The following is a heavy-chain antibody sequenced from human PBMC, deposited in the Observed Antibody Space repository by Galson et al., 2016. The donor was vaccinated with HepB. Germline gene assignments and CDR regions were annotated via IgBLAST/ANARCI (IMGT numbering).Heavy chain of an antibody. CDR3: AREGRCTAGRCYTDY. D-gene: IGHD2-8*02. CDR2: IGTAGDT. J-gene: IGHJ4*02. V-gene: IGHV3-13*04. CDR1: GFTFSSCD. Sequence: SLRLSCAASGFTFSSCDMHWVRQATGKGLEWVSAIGTAGDTYYQGSVKGRFTISRDNAKHSLYLHMYDLRGDDTAVYFCAREGRCTAGRCYTDYWGQGTLVTVSS.